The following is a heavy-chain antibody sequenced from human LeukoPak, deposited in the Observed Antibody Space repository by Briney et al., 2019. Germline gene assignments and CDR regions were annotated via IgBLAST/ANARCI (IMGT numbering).Heavy chain of an antibody. Sequence: SETLSLTCAVYGGSFSGYYWSWIRQPPGKGLEWIGEINHSGSTNYNPSLKSRVTISVDTSKNQFSLKLSSVTAADTAVYYCARQLGYSGYDFDYWGQGTLVTVSS. CDR1: GGSFSGYY. V-gene: IGHV4-34*01. CDR2: INHSGST. J-gene: IGHJ4*02. D-gene: IGHD5-12*01. CDR3: ARQLGYSGYDFDY.